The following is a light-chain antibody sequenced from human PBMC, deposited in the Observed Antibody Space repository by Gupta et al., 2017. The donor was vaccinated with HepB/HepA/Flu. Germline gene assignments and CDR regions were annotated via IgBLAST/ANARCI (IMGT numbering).Light chain of an antibody. Sequence: QSVLTQPPSVSGAPGQRVTIPCTGSSSNIGAGYDVHWYQQLPGTAPKLLIYGNNNRPSGVPDRFSGSKSGTSASLAITGLQAEDEADYYCQSYDTSLTGCVFGGGTKLTVL. V-gene: IGLV1-40*01. CDR2: GNN. J-gene: IGLJ2*01. CDR1: SSNIGAGYD. CDR3: QSYDTSLTGCV.